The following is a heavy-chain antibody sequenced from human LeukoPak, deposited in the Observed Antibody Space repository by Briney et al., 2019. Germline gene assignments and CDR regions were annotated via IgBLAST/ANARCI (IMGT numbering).Heavy chain of an antibody. CDR2: IGSSGGST. D-gene: IGHD2-15*01. CDR3: AREWWYLDY. V-gene: IGHV3-23*01. CDR1: GFNFITAA. Sequence: GGSLRLSCAASGFNFITAAMTWVRQAPGKGLEWVSLIGSSGGSTYYADSVKGRFTISRDNFNHTLSLQMNSLRAEDTAVYYCAREWWYLDYWGQGTLVTVSS. J-gene: IGHJ4*02.